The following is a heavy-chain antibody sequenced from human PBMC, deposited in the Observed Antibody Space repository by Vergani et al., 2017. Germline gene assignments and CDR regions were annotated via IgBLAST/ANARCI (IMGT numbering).Heavy chain of an antibody. V-gene: IGHV3-9*01. CDR1: GFRFGDYA. CDR2: ISWNSGSI. J-gene: IGHJ1*01. CDR3: AKDLGAYYDSSGFAH. D-gene: IGHD3-22*01. Sequence: EVQLVESGGGLVQPGRSLRPSCAVSGFRFGDYAMHWIRQTPGKGLEWVSGISWNSGSIGYGDSVKGRFTISRDNAKKSLYLQMNSLRTEDTAFYFCAKDLGAYYDSSGFAHWGQGTLVAVS.